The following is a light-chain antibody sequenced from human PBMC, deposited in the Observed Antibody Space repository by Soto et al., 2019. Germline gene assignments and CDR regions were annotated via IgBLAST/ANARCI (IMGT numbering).Light chain of an antibody. V-gene: IGKV3-20*01. Sequence: ELLCPTSXGNLSFSPGERSPLSFRASQSVSSSYLAWYQQNPGQANRLLIYGASSRATGIPDRFSGSGSGTDFTLTISRLETEDFAAYYCQQYGSSQITGGQGTRREIK. CDR1: QSVSSSY. J-gene: IGKJ5*01. CDR2: GAS. CDR3: QQYGSSQIT.